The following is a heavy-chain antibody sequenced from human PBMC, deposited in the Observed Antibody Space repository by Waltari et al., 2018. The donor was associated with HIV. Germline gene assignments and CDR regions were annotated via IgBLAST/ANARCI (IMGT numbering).Heavy chain of an antibody. CDR1: GFNFAAYS. V-gene: IGHV3-49*04. D-gene: IGHD3-10*01. J-gene: IGHJ4*02. Sequence: EVQLVESGGGLAQPGRSLRLSCLGSGFNFAAYSVSWVRQAPGKGLEWVGFIRSKPHGGTTEYAASVKGRFSISRDDSNNIAYLQMNSLTVEDTAVYYCIRNQVFYFDYWGQGALVTVSS. CDR2: IRSKPHGGTT. CDR3: IRNQVFYFDY.